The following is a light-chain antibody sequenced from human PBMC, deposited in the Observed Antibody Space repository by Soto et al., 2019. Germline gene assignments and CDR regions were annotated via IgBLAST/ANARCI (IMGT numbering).Light chain of an antibody. CDR2: DAS. Sequence: DIQMTQSPSYLSASVGVRLTITCQASQDINKNLIWYQQKQGKAPKXXMYDASDLETGVPSRFSGSVSGTGGTFTISSLQQEDGSTYYCQQSESLTLTFGQGTRLEIK. J-gene: IGKJ5*01. V-gene: IGKV1-33*01. CDR3: QQSESLTLT. CDR1: QDINKN.